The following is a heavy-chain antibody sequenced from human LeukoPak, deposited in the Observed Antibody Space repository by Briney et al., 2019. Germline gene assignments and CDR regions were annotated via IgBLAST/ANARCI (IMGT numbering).Heavy chain of an antibody. V-gene: IGHV4-4*07. J-gene: IGHJ6*03. D-gene: IGHD3-9*01. CDR1: GGFINSYY. CDR2: VYTSGIT. CDR3: ARHNGFDRGYYYYMDV. Sequence: SETLSLTCTVSGGFINSYYWSWIRQPAGKGLEWIGRVYTSGITNYNPSLKSRITMSVDTSKNQFSLKLTSATAADTAVYYCARHNGFDRGYYYYMDVWGKGTTVTVSS.